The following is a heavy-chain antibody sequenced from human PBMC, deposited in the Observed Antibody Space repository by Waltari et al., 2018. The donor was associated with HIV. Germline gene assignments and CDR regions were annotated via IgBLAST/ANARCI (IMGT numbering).Heavy chain of an antibody. D-gene: IGHD4-17*01. CDR3: AKGGTVTTDYFNY. CDR1: GFFFHDYA. V-gene: IGHV3-9*01. Sequence: EVQLVESGGGLVQPGRSLRLSCAASGFFFHDYAMHWVRQAPGNGREWVSGISWNSGTIYYADSGRGRFTISRDNAKNSLYLQMNSLRAEDTAFYYCAKGGTVTTDYFNYWGQGTLVTVSS. J-gene: IGHJ4*02. CDR2: ISWNSGTI.